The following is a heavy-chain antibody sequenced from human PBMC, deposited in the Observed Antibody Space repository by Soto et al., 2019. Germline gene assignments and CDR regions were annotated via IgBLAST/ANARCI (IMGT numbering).Heavy chain of an antibody. CDR1: GGSINTFY. D-gene: IGHD5-12*01. CDR2: IFSSGST. V-gene: IGHV4-4*07. CDR3: AREGSYSAYNFAHGIQLWSFDF. Sequence: SETLSLTCTVSGGSINTFYWSWVRQPAGKGLEWIGRIFSSGSTSFNPSLESRVAMSVDTSKNHFPLNLSSVTAADMAVYYCAREGSYSAYNFAHGIQLWSFDFWGQGALVTVSS. J-gene: IGHJ4*02.